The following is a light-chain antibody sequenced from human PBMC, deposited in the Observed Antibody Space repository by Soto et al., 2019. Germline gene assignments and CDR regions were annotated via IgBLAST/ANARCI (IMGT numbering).Light chain of an antibody. Sequence: EIVMTQSPVTVSVSPGERATLSCRASQSVSSSLAWYQQKPGQAPRLLIYGASSRATGIPDRFSGSGSGTDFTLTISRLEPEDFAVYYCQRYGGFGQGTKVDIK. CDR3: QRYGG. CDR2: GAS. J-gene: IGKJ1*01. CDR1: QSVSSS. V-gene: IGKV3-20*01.